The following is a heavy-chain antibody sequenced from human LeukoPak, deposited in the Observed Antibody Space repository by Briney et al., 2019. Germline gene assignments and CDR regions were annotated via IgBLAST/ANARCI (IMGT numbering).Heavy chain of an antibody. Sequence: GGSLRLSCAASGFTFSSYWMHWVRQAPGKGLVWVSRINSDGSSTSYADSVKGRFTISRDNAKNTLYLQMNSLRAEDTAVYYCAKDKVGAIHFDYWGQGTLVTVSS. V-gene: IGHV3-74*01. J-gene: IGHJ4*02. CDR2: INSDGSST. D-gene: IGHD1-26*01. CDR1: GFTFSSYW. CDR3: AKDKVGAIHFDY.